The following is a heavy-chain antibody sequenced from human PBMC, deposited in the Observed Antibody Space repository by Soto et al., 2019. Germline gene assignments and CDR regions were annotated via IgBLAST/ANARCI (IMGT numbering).Heavy chain of an antibody. D-gene: IGHD3-10*01. CDR1: GGSISSYY. J-gene: IGHJ5*02. CDR3: ARQSYYYGSGSYQRWFDP. Sequence: SETLSLTCTVSGGSISSYYWSWIRQPPGKGLEWIGYIYYSGSTNYNPSLKSRVTISVDTSKNQFSLKLSSVTAADTAVYYCARQSYYYGSGSYQRWFDPWGQGTRVTVSS. V-gene: IGHV4-59*08. CDR2: IYYSGST.